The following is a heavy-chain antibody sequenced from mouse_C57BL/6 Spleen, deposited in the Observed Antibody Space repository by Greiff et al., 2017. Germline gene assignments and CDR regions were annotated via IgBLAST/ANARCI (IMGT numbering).Heavy chain of an antibody. CDR2: IDPSDSYT. D-gene: IGHD3-3*01. Sequence: FTSFWMQWVKQRPGQGLEWIGEIDPSDSYTNYNQKFKGKATLTVDTSSSTADMQLSSLTSEDSAVYYCARGTPYWYFDVWGTGTTVTVSS. J-gene: IGHJ1*03. CDR1: FTSFW. V-gene: IGHV1-50*01. CDR3: ARGTPYWYFDV.